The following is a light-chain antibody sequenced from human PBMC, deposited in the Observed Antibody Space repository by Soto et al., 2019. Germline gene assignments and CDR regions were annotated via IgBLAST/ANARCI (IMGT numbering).Light chain of an antibody. CDR2: EVT. Sequence: QSALTQPASVSGSPGQSITISCTGTSSDVGSYNYVSWYQQHPGKAPKVMIYEVTNWPSGISDRFSGSKSGNTASLTISGLQAEDEADYYCSSYTSSSTWVFGGGTKLTVL. J-gene: IGLJ3*02. CDR1: SSDVGSYNY. V-gene: IGLV2-14*01. CDR3: SSYTSSSTWV.